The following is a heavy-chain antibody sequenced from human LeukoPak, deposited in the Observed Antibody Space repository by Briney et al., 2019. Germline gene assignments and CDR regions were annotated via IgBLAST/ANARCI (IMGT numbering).Heavy chain of an antibody. Sequence: VXXXSGSGGSTYYADSVKGRFTISRDNSKNTLYLQMNSLRAEDTAVYYCAKTPTSIAVAGDFDYWGQRTLVTVSS. D-gene: IGHD6-19*01. J-gene: IGHJ4*02. CDR3: AKTPTSIAVAGDFDY. CDR2: XSGSGGST. V-gene: IGHV3-23*01.